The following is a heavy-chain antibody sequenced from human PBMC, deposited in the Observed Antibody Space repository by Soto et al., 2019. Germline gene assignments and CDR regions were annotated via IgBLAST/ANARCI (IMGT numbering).Heavy chain of an antibody. CDR2: VYYRGRS. Sequence: SETLSLTCTVSGGSVSNSNYYWGWIRQSPGRGLEWIGSVYYRGRSYSKSSVKSRVTISVDTSKNQFSLNLNSVTASDTAVYFCVSQRTSVLTQAYFDYWGPGALVTVSS. D-gene: IGHD2-8*01. V-gene: IGHV4-39*01. CDR1: GGSVSNSNYY. CDR3: VSQRTSVLTQAYFDY. J-gene: IGHJ4*02.